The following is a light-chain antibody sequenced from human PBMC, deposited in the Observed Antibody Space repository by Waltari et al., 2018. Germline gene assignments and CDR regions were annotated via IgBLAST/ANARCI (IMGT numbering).Light chain of an antibody. CDR2: GVS. CDR3: LSYSGRSDYV. Sequence: QSALTQPASVSGSPGQAITISCTGTSTNVGGYNLVSRYRQYPGKAPELMIFGVSERPSGISNRLSGSKSGNTATLTISGLQAEDEADYYCLSYSGRSDYVFGTGTRV. J-gene: IGLJ1*01. CDR1: STNVGGYNL. V-gene: IGLV2-23*02.